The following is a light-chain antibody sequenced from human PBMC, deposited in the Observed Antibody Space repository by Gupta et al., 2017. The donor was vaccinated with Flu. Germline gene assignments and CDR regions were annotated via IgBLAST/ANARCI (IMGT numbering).Light chain of an antibody. CDR2: WAS. CDR1: QNILYSSNNKNY. Sequence: DIVMTQSSDSLAVSLGERATINCKSSQNILYSSNNKNYLAWYQQKPGQPPKLLIYWASTRESGVPDRFTGSGSGTDFTLTISSLQAGDVAVYYCQQYYSPPSTFGQGTTVEIK. V-gene: IGKV4-1*01. J-gene: IGKJ1*01. CDR3: QQYYSPPST.